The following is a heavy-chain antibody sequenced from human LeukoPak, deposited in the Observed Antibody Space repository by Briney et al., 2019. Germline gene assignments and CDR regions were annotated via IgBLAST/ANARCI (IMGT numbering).Heavy chain of an antibody. V-gene: IGHV3-30-3*01. D-gene: IGHD1-26*01. Sequence: GGSLRLSCAASGFTFSSYAMHWVRQAPGKGLEWVAVISYDGSNKYYADSVKGRFTISRDNSKNTLYLQMNSLRAEDTAVYYCARSIVGATISGNAFDIWGQGTMVTVSS. CDR3: ARSIVGATISGNAFDI. CDR2: ISYDGSNK. J-gene: IGHJ3*02. CDR1: GFTFSSYA.